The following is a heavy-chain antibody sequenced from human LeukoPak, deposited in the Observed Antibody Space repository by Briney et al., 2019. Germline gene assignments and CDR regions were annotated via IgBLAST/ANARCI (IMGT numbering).Heavy chain of an antibody. Sequence: PGGSLRLSCAASGFTFDDYGMSWVRQAPGKGLEWVSGINWNGGSTGYADSAKGRFTISRDNAKNSLYLQMNSLRDEDTALYYCARRGYCTSTRCYYIDHWGQGTLVTVSS. V-gene: IGHV3-20*04. J-gene: IGHJ4*02. D-gene: IGHD2-2*01. CDR2: INWNGGST. CDR3: ARRGYCTSTRCYYIDH. CDR1: GFTFDDYG.